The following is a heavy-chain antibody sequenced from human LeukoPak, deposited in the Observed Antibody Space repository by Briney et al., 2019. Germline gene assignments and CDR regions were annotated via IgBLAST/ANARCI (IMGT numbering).Heavy chain of an antibody. CDR3: AGDPYDSSGYQSYFQH. CDR1: GASITSGSYY. J-gene: IGHJ1*01. CDR2: LFTSGST. Sequence: SETLSLTCTVSGASITSGSYYWSWIRQPAGKGLEWIGSLFTSGSTNYNPSLKSRVTISVDTSKNQFSLKLSSVTAADTAVYYCAGDPYDSSGYQSYFQHWGQGTLVTVSS. V-gene: IGHV4-61*02. D-gene: IGHD3-22*01.